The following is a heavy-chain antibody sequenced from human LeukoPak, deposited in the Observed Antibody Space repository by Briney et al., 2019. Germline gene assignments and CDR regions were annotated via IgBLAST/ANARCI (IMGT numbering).Heavy chain of an antibody. CDR3: ARGARITMVRGVIIRSNPFDY. J-gene: IGHJ4*02. Sequence: PSETLSLTCTVSGGSISSYYWSWIRQPAGKGLEWIGRIYTSGSTNYNPSLKSRVTMSVDTSKNQFSLKLSSVTAADTAVYYCARGARITMVRGVIIRSNPFDYWGQGTLVTVSS. D-gene: IGHD3-10*01. CDR2: IYTSGST. V-gene: IGHV4-4*07. CDR1: GGSISSYY.